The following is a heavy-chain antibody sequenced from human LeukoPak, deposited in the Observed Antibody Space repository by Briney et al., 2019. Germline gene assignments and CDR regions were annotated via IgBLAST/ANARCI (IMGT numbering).Heavy chain of an antibody. D-gene: IGHD3-9*01. CDR3: ARGPYLADFDWLSTYYFDY. V-gene: IGHV4-59*01. Sequence: SETLSLTCTVPGGSISSYYRSWIRQPPGKGRGWIWYIYYSGGTKYNPSLKSRVTISVDTSKNQCALKMSSVTAADTALYYCARGPYLADFDWLSTYYFDYWGQGTLVTVSS. CDR2: IYYSGGT. CDR1: GGSISSYY. J-gene: IGHJ4*02.